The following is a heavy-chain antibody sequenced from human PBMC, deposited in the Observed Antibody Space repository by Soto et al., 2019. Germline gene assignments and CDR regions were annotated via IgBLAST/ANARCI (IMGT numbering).Heavy chain of an antibody. CDR3: ARVPDSSGWFYYYGMDV. V-gene: IGHV1-69*06. J-gene: IGHJ6*02. Sequence: QVQLVQSGAEVKKPGSSVKVSCKASGGTFSSYAISWVRQAPGQGLEWMGGIIPIFGTANYAQKFQGRVTITADKSTSTAYMELSSLRSEDTAVYYCARVPDSSGWFYYYGMDVWGQGTTVTVSS. CDR1: GGTFSSYA. CDR2: IIPIFGTA. D-gene: IGHD6-19*01.